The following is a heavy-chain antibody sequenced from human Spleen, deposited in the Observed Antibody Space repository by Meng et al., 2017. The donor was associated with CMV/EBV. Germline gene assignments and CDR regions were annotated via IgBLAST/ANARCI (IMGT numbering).Heavy chain of an antibody. D-gene: IGHD6-19*01. CDR2: IRYDGSNK. V-gene: IGHV3-30*02. J-gene: IGHJ4*02. CDR1: GFTFSIYG. CDR3: ARLRGVAVAGTCFDY. Sequence: GESLKISCAASGFTFSIYGMHWVRQAPGKGLEWVAFIRYDGSNKYYADSVKGRFTISRDKSKNTLYLQMNSLRAEDTAVYYCARLRGVAVAGTCFDYWGQGTLVTVSS.